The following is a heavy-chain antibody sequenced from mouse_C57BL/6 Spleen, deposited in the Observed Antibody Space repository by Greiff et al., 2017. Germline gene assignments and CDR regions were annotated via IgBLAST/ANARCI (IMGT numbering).Heavy chain of an antibody. Sequence: EVQLVESGGGLVKPGGSLKLSCAASGFTFSSYTMSWVRQTPEKRLEWVATISGGGGNTYYPDSVKGRFTISRDNAKNTLYLQMSSLRSEDTALYYCARHKTTVVADYFDYWGQGTTLTVSS. CDR2: ISGGGGNT. CDR3: ARHKTTVVADYFDY. D-gene: IGHD1-1*01. CDR1: GFTFSSYT. V-gene: IGHV5-9*01. J-gene: IGHJ2*01.